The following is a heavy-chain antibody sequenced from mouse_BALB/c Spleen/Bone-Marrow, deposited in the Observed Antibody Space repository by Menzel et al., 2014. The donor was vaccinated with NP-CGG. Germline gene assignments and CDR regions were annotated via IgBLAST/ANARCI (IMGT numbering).Heavy chain of an antibody. CDR1: GYTFTNSW. CDR3: ARRGISWFAY. Sequence: VQLQQSGSVLVRPGASVKLSCKASGYTFTNSWIHWAKQRPGQGLEWIGEIHPNSGNTNYNEKFKGKATLTVDTSSSTAYVDLSSLTSEDSAVYYCARRGISWFAYWGQGTLVTVSA. CDR2: IHPNSGNT. V-gene: IGHV1S130*01. J-gene: IGHJ3*01.